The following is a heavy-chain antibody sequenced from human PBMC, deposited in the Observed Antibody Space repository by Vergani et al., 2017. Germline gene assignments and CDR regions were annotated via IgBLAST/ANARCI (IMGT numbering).Heavy chain of an antibody. Sequence: QVQLVQSGAEVKKPGASVKVSCKASGYTFTGYYMHWLRQGPGQGLEWLGWINPNSGGTNYAQEFQGRVTMTRDTSISTAYMELSRLRSDDTAVYYCARGEWMPTLSFDCGSEGWLVTVSS. CDR1: GYTFTGYY. J-gene: IGHJ4*02. D-gene: IGHD3-3*01. V-gene: IGHV1-2*02. CDR3: ARGEWMPTLSFDC. CDR2: INPNSGGT.